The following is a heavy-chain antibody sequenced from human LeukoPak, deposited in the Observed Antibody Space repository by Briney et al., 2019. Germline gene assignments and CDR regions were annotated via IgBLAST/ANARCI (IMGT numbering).Heavy chain of an antibody. J-gene: IGHJ3*02. D-gene: IGHD6-6*01. CDR2: ISGSGGST. CDR3: CSSSPARLRAFDI. CDR1: GFTFSSYA. V-gene: IGHV3-23*01. Sequence: GGSLRLSCAASGFTFSSYAMSWVRQAPGKGLEWVSAISGSGGSTYYADSVKGRFTISRDNSKNTLYLQMNSLRAKDTAVYYCCSSSPARLRAFDIWGQGTMVTVSS.